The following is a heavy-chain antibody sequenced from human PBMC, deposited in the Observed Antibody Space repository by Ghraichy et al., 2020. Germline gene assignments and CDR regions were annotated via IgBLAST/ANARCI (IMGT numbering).Heavy chain of an antibody. CDR2: IIPIFGTA. CDR3: ARDRPCSGGSCYSFDY. J-gene: IGHJ4*02. D-gene: IGHD2-15*01. Sequence: SVKVSCKASGGTFSSYAISWVRQAPGQGLEWMGGIIPIFGTANYAQKFQGRVTITADESTSTAYMELSSLRSEDTAVYYCARDRPCSGGSCYSFDYWGQGTLVTVSS. CDR1: GGTFSSYA. V-gene: IGHV1-69*13.